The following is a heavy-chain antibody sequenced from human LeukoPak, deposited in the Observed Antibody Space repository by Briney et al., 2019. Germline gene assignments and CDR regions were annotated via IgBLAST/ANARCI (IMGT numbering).Heavy chain of an antibody. J-gene: IGHJ4*02. Sequence: GGSLRLSCAASGFTFSSYGMHWVRQAPGKGLEWVAVIWYDGSNKYYADSVKGRFTISRDNSKNTLYLQMNSLRAEDTAVYYCAKGEAWYYDSGGGHYFDYWGQGTLVTVSS. CDR1: GFTFSSYG. CDR3: AKGEAWYYDSGGGHYFDY. CDR2: IWYDGSNK. V-gene: IGHV3-33*06. D-gene: IGHD3-22*01.